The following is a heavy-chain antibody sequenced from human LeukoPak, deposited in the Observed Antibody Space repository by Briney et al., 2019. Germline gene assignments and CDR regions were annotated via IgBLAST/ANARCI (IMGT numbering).Heavy chain of an antibody. Sequence: PGGSLRLSCAASGFTFSSYAMSWVRQAPGKGLEWVSAISGSGGSTYYADSVKGRFTISRDNSKNMLYLQMNSLRAEDTAVYYCAKDLMLGIAVAGGVGYWGQGTQVTVSS. CDR2: ISGSGGST. D-gene: IGHD6-19*01. CDR1: GFTFSSYA. V-gene: IGHV3-23*01. J-gene: IGHJ4*02. CDR3: AKDLMLGIAVAGGVGY.